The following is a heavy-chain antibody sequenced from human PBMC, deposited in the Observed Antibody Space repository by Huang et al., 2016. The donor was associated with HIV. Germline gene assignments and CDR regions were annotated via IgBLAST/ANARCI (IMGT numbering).Heavy chain of an antibody. Sequence: QVQLVQSGAEVKKPGASVKVSCKASGYNFTTYAMQWVRQAPGQRLEWMGWVNGGNGNTKYSQKFQHRVTITRDTSASTAYMELSSLRSEDTAVYYCARVYPTITIFGVVDPWGQGTLVTVSS. CDR3: ARVYPTITIFGVVDP. CDR1: GYNFTTYA. V-gene: IGHV1-3*01. J-gene: IGHJ5*02. D-gene: IGHD3-3*01. CDR2: VNGGNGNT.